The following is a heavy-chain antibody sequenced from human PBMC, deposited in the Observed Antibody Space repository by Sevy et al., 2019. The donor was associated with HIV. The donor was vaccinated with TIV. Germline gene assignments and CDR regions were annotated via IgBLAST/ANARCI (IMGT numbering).Heavy chain of an antibody. V-gene: IGHV4-59*01. CDR3: ARGFNYDFWSGYISGYYYYGMDV. CDR1: GGSISSYY. CDR2: IYYSGST. Sequence: SETLSLTCTVSGGSISSYYWSWIRQPPGKGLEWIGYIYYSGSTNYNPSLKSRVTISVETSKNQFSLKLSSVTAADTDVYYCARGFNYDFWSGYISGYYYYGMDVWGQGTTVTVSS. J-gene: IGHJ6*02. D-gene: IGHD3-3*01.